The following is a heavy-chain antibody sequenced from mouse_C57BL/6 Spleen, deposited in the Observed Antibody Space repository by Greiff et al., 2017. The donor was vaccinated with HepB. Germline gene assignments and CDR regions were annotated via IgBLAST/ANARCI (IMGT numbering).Heavy chain of an antibody. CDR2: IRSKSNNYAT. J-gene: IGHJ4*01. D-gene: IGHD3-1*01. Sequence: EVQLLESGGGLVQPKGSLKLSCAASGFSFNTYAMNWVRQAPGKGLEWVARIRSKSNNYATYYADSVKDRFTISRDDSESMLYLQMNNLKTEDTAMYYCVRHRGYGYAMDYWGQGTSVTVSS. CDR1: GFSFNTYA. CDR3: VRHRGYGYAMDY. V-gene: IGHV10-1*01.